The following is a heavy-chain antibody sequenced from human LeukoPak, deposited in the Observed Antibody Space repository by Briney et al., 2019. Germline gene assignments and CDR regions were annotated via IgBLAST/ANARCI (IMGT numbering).Heavy chain of an antibody. CDR3: ATTMIVVVTTFDY. V-gene: IGHV3-30*02. CDR1: GFTFSSYG. Sequence: GGSLRLSYAASGFTFSSYGMHWVRQAPGKGLEWVTVIWYDGSNKYYADSVKGRFTISRDNSKNTLYLQMNSLRAEDTAVYYCATTMIVVVTTFDYWGQGTLVTVSS. J-gene: IGHJ4*02. CDR2: IWYDGSNK. D-gene: IGHD3-22*01.